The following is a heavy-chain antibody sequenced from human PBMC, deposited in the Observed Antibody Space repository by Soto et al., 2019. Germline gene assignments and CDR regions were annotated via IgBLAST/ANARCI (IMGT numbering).Heavy chain of an antibody. CDR3: AREIVTAGGNNYFDP. Sequence: SETLSLTCGVSGGTVASSHWWSWVRQSPGGGLEWIGNVYHTGDTNFNPSLESRVTISVDKSNNQFSLRLNSLTAADTAVYFCAREIVTAGGNNYFDPWGPGTLVTVSS. J-gene: IGHJ5*02. CDR2: VYHTGDT. V-gene: IGHV4-4*02. D-gene: IGHD2-21*02. CDR1: GGTVASSHW.